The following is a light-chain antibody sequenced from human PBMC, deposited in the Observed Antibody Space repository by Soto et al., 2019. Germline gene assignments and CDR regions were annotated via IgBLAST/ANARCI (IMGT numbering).Light chain of an antibody. V-gene: IGKV3-15*01. CDR2: GAS. J-gene: IGKJ1*01. CDR1: QSVSSN. Sequence: EIVMTQSPATLSVSPGERATLSCRASQSVSSNLAWYQQKPGQAPRLLIYGASTRATGIPARFSGSGSGTEFTLTISSLQSEDFAVYYCQKYNNWPSVTFGQGTKVDIK. CDR3: QKYNNWPSVT.